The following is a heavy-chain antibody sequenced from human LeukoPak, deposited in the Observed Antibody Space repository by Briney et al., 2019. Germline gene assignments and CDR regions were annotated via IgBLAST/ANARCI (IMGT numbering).Heavy chain of an antibody. CDR2: IYYSGST. J-gene: IGHJ4*02. CDR1: GGSISSSSYY. Sequence: SETLSLTCTVSGGSISSSSYYWGWIRQPPGKGLEWIGSIYYSGSTYYNPSLKSRVTISVDTSKNQFSLKLSSVTAADTAVYYRARLGIEWSSAYFDYWGQGTLVTVSS. V-gene: IGHV4-39*01. CDR3: ARLGIEWSSAYFDY. D-gene: IGHD3-3*01.